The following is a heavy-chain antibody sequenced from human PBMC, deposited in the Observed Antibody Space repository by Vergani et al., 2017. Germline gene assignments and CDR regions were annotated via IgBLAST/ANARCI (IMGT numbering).Heavy chain of an antibody. CDR1: GFTSAGYA. D-gene: IGHD3-3*01. J-gene: IGHJ3*01. CDR2: ISWNSNSI. Sequence: EVQLEESGGGLVLPGRSLRLSCVASGFTSAGYAMHWVRQAPGKGLEWVSGISWNSNSIGYADSVKGRFTISRDNAKNSVELQILRLRPEDTGVYYCAKDMFDFWSDYRGSVFDVWGRGTMV. CDR3: AKDMFDFWSDYRGSVFDV. V-gene: IGHV3-9*02.